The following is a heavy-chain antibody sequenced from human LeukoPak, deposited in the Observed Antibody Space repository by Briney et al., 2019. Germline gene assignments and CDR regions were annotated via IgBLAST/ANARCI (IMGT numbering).Heavy chain of an antibody. CDR1: GASISGTDYS. D-gene: IGHD5-18*01. V-gene: IGHV4-31*03. CDR2: IHFSGTT. J-gene: IGHJ4*02. Sequence: SETLSLTCTVSGASISGTDYSWTWTRHHPGEGLEWLGFIHFSGTTYYNPSLRSRLIISADTAKNQMSLKLSSMTAADTAVYYCAAGGDTAKGGKYWGQGTQVTVSS. CDR3: AAGGDTAKGGKY.